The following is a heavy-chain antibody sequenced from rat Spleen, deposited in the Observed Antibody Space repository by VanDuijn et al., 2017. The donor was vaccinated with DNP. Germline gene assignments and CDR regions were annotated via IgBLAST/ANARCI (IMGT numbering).Heavy chain of an antibody. CDR2: IGSPAYAP. V-gene: IGHV5-22*01. CDR3: VRWNSGHFDY. Sequence: EVLLVASGGGLVQPGRSLKLSCAASGFTFSAYYMAWVRQAPAKGLEWVAYIGSPAYAPYYADSVKGRFTISRDNAKSTLYLQMNTLRSEDMATYYCVRWNSGHFDYWGQGVMVTVSS. CDR1: GFTFSAYY. D-gene: IGHD4-3*01. J-gene: IGHJ2*01.